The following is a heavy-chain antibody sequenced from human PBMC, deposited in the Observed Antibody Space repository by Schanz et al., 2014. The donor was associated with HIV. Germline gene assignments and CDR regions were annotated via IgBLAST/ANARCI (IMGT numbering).Heavy chain of an antibody. CDR1: GITFSTSG. J-gene: IGHJ3*02. CDR3: AKDGSWEAFDACDI. V-gene: IGHV3-30*18. CDR2: ISYDGSNR. D-gene: IGHD1-26*01. Sequence: VQLLESGGGVVQPGRSLRLSCAASGITFSTSGMHWVRQAPGKGLQWVAVISYDGSNRYYTDSVKGRFTISRDNSKNTLYLQMNSLRAEDTAVYYCAKDGSWEAFDACDIWGQGTMVTVSP.